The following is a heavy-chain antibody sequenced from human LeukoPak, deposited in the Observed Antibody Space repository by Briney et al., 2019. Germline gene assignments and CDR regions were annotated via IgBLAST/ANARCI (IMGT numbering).Heavy chain of an antibody. D-gene: IGHD1-26*01. J-gene: IGHJ4*02. CDR2: INQGGSVT. CDR3: ARDHHSGALDY. Sequence: PGGSLRLSCAPSGFTFSTAWMTWVRQAPGKGLEWLGNINQGGSVTNYVDSVKGRFSISRDNAKNTMYLQMSRLRVEDTAVYYCARDHHSGALDYWGQGTLVTVSS. CDR1: GFTFSTAW. V-gene: IGHV3-7*01.